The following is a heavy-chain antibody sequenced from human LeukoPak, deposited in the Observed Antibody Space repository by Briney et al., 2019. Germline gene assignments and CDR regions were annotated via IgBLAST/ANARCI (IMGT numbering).Heavy chain of an antibody. D-gene: IGHD6-19*01. V-gene: IGHV1-69*05. CDR3: ARDLGSGRRGGGSYFDY. CDR2: IIPIFGTA. Sequence: SVKVSCKASGGTFSSYAISWVRQAPGQGLEWMGRIIPIFGTANYAQKFQGRVTITTDESTSTAYMELSSLRSEDTAVYYCARDLGSGRRGGGSYFDYWGQGTLVTVSS. J-gene: IGHJ4*02. CDR1: GGTFSSYA.